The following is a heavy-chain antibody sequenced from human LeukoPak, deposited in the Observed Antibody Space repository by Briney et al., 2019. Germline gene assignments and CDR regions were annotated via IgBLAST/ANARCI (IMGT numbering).Heavy chain of an antibody. Sequence: GGSLRLSCAASGFTVSSNYMSWVRQAPGKGLEWVSVIYSGGSTYYADSVKGRFTISRDNSKNTLYLQMNSLRAEDTAVYYCARENYGDYSSDYWGQGTLVTVSS. D-gene: IGHD4-17*01. CDR3: ARENYGDYSSDY. J-gene: IGHJ4*02. CDR2: IYSGGST. CDR1: GFTVSSNY. V-gene: IGHV3-53*01.